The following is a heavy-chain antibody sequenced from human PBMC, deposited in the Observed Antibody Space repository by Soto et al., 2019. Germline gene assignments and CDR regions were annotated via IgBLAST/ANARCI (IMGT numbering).Heavy chain of an antibody. CDR2: ISYDGSNK. CDR1: GFTFSSYG. CDR3: AKDLAFGGRYYYYGMDV. D-gene: IGHD3-3*01. J-gene: IGHJ6*02. Sequence: QVQLVESGGGVVQPGRSLRLSCAASGFTFSSYGMHWVRQAPGKGLEWVAVISYDGSNKYYADSVKGRFTISRDNSKNTLYLQMNSLRAEDTAVYYCAKDLAFGGRYYYYGMDVWGQGTTVTVSS. V-gene: IGHV3-30*18.